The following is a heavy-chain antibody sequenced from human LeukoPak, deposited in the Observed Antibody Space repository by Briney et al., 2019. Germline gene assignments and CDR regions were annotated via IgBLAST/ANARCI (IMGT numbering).Heavy chain of an antibody. Sequence: GGSLRLSCAASGFTFSSYAMSWVRQAPGKGLEWVSAISGSGGSTYYADSVKGRFTISRDNSKNALYLQMNSLRAEDTAVYYCAKEVYDSSGYHPDFDYWGQGTLVTVSS. CDR3: AKEVYDSSGYHPDFDY. D-gene: IGHD3-22*01. CDR2: ISGSGGST. J-gene: IGHJ4*02. V-gene: IGHV3-23*01. CDR1: GFTFSSYA.